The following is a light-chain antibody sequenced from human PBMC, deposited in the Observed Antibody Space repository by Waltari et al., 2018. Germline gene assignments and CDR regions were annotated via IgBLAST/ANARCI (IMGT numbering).Light chain of an antibody. CDR1: SLRSYY. CDR2: GKN. J-gene: IGLJ3*02. V-gene: IGLV3-19*01. Sequence: SSELTQAPAVSVALGQTVRITCQGDSLRSYYASWYQQKPGQAPVLVIYGKNNRPSGIPDRFSGSSSGNTASLTITGAQAEDEADYYCNSRDSSGYHWVFGGGTKLTVL. CDR3: NSRDSSGYHWV.